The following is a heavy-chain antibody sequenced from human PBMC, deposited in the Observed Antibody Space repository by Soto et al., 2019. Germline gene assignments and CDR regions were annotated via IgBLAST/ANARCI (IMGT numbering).Heavy chain of an antibody. CDR2: ISSPTNNI. J-gene: IGHJ4*02. V-gene: IGHV3-21*06. Sequence: EVQLVESGGGLASPGGPLRLSCAASGSTFPRYSMKWARQAPGKGLAWVSPISSPTNNIYYGVPMKARFTISRDKAKNSLYLEMTSLRAEDTAVYYCARESEDLTSNFDYWGQGTLVTVSS. CDR3: ARESEDLTSNFDY. CDR1: GSTFPRYS.